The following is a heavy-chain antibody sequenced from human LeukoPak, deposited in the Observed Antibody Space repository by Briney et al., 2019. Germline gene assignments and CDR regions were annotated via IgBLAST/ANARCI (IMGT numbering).Heavy chain of an antibody. V-gene: IGHV3-23*01. CDR1: GFTFSSYA. J-gene: IGHJ4*02. CDR2: ISGSGGST. CDR3: ARGVWSSSWYLAPFDY. Sequence: HPGGSLRLSCAASGFTFSSYAMSWVRQAPGKGLEWVSAISGSGGSTYYADSVKGRFTISRDNSKNTLYLQMNSLRSEDTAVYYCARGVWSSSWYLAPFDYWGQGTLVTVSS. D-gene: IGHD6-13*01.